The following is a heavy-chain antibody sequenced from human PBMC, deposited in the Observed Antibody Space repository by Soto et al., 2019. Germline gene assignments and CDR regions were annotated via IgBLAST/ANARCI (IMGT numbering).Heavy chain of an antibody. CDR3: GRSVVGATGEILYNAMDV. CDR2: INPASGHT. D-gene: IGHD1-26*01. V-gene: IGHV1-3*01. CDR1: GYTFTTYA. Sequence: QVQLVQSGAEVKKPGASVKVSCKASGYTFTTYALHWVRQAPGQRPEWMGWINPASGHTKYSKKFQDRVTITRDTSASTGSMELTSLRPEDTAVYYCGRSVVGATGEILYNAMDVWGQGTTVTFSS. J-gene: IGHJ6*02.